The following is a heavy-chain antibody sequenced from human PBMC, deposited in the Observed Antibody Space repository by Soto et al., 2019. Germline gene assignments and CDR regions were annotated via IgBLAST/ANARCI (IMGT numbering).Heavy chain of an antibody. CDR3: ERDGAYWFPKGYCTNCVCVRGHTYYMDV. V-gene: IGHV1-2*02. CDR2: INPNSGGT. D-gene: IGHD2-8*01. Sequence: QVQLVQSGAEVKKPGASVKVSCKASGYTFTGYYMHWVRQAPGQGLEWMVWINPNSGGTKYAQKCRCVGTMTRDTSTGTAYMELGRLRSDDTAVYYWERDGAYWFPKGYCTNCVCVRGHTYYMDVWGKGTTVTVSS. J-gene: IGHJ6*03. CDR1: GYTFTGYY.